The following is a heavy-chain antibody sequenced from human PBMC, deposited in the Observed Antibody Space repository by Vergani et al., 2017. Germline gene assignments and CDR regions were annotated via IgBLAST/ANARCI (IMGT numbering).Heavy chain of an antibody. CDR2: RMPAGSAT. CDR1: GFTFSDFW. Sequence: EVLLVESGGGLVQPGESLRLSCTASGFTFSDFWMTSVCQVPGKGLEWVANRMPAGSATMYADSLRGRFSISRDNAKNSLHLHMSSLGVEDTAVYFCAKSGFVGAFETWGQGTMVTVSS. V-gene: IGHV3-7*01. D-gene: IGHD6-6*01. CDR3: AKSGFVGAFET. J-gene: IGHJ3*02.